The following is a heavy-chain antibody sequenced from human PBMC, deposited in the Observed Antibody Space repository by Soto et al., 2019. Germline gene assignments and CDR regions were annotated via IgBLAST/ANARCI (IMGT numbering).Heavy chain of an antibody. Sequence: GGSLRLSCASSVFTFSSYEMNWVRQAPGKGLEWISYITSSGSTTYYADSVKGRFTISRDNAKNSLYLQMNSLRADDTAVYYCARGNSPVNVYWGQGTLVTVSS. J-gene: IGHJ4*02. CDR1: VFTFSSYE. V-gene: IGHV3-48*03. CDR3: ARGNSPVNVY. D-gene: IGHD3-16*02. CDR2: ITSSGSTT.